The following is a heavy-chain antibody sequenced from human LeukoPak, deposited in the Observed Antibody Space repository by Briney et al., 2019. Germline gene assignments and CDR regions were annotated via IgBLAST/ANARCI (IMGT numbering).Heavy chain of an antibody. D-gene: IGHD3-22*01. J-gene: IGHJ3*02. Sequence: SETLSLTCTVSGGSISSYYWSWIRQPPGKGLEWIGYIYYSGSTNYNPSLKSRVTISVDTSKNQFSLKLSSVTAADTAVYYCARGGMGDSSDAFDIWGQGTMVTVSS. CDR2: IYYSGST. V-gene: IGHV4-59*01. CDR1: GGSISSYY. CDR3: ARGGMGDSSDAFDI.